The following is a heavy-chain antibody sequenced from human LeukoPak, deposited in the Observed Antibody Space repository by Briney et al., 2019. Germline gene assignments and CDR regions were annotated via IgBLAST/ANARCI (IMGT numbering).Heavy chain of an antibody. CDR2: ISYDGSNK. J-gene: IGHJ4*02. Sequence: GGSLRLSCAASGFTFSSYGMHWVRQAPGKGLEWVAVISYDGSNKYYADSVKGRFTISRDNSKNTLNLQMNSLRAEDTAVYYCARVPGIASELVPFDYWGQGTLVTVSS. CDR1: GFTFSSYG. D-gene: IGHD6-13*01. CDR3: ARVPGIASELVPFDY. V-gene: IGHV3-30*03.